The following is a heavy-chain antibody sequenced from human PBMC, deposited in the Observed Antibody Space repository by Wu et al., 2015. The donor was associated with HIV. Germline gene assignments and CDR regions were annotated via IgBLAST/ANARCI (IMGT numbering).Heavy chain of an antibody. V-gene: IGHV1-18*01. CDR3: ARDCTAYCIGGSSALGDY. CDR2: ISAYNGHT. J-gene: IGHJ4*02. D-gene: IGHD2-15*01. Sequence: AEVEERTWGRPVKVSSQGVLIXPLPAMVSAGCGQAPGQGLEWMGWISAYNGHTNYAQNLQGRVTMTTDTSTSTAYMELRSLRSDDTAVYYCARDCTAYCIGGSSALGDYWGQGTLVTVSS. CDR1: IXPLPAMV.